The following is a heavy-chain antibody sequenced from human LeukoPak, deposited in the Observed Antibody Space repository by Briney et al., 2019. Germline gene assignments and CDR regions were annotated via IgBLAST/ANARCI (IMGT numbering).Heavy chain of an antibody. CDR3: ARENCSGGSCYSAWFDP. CDR1: GYTFTSYD. CDR2: ISAYNDNT. Sequence: GASVKVSCKASGYTFTSYDIGWVRQAPGQGLEWMGWISAYNDNTNYAQKLQGRVTMTTDTSTSTAYMELRSLRSDDTAVYYCARENCSGGSCYSAWFDPWGQGTLVTVSS. D-gene: IGHD2-15*01. V-gene: IGHV1-18*01. J-gene: IGHJ5*02.